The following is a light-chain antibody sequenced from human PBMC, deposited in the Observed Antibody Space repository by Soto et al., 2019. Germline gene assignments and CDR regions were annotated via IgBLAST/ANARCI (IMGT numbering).Light chain of an antibody. CDR2: DNY. CDR3: VTWDSSLSGGV. V-gene: IGLV1-51*01. Sequence: QSVLTQPPSVSAAPGQKVTISCSGTTSNIGRNFVSWYRQFPGTAPQLLIYDNYRLLAGVPGRFSGSKSGSLATLGITGVQTGDEAVYYCVTWDSSLSGGVFGGGTKLTVL. CDR1: TSNIGRNF. J-gene: IGLJ3*02.